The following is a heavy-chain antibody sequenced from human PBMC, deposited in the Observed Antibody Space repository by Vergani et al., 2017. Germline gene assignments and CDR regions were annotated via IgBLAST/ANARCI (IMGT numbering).Heavy chain of an antibody. V-gene: IGHV1-69*01. CDR1: GGTFSSYA. Sequence: QVQLVQSGAEVKKPGSSVKVSCKASGGTFSSYAFSWVRQAPGQGLEWMGGIIPIFGTANYAQKFQGRVTITADESTSTAYMELSSLRSEDTAVYYCARVVGDVLRFLRYYYMDVWGKGTTVTVSS. CDR3: ARVVGDVLRFLRYYYMDV. J-gene: IGHJ6*03. CDR2: IIPIFGTA. D-gene: IGHD3-3*01.